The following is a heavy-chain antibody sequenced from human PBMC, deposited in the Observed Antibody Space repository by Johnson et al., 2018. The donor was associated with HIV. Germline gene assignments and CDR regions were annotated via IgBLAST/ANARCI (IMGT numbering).Heavy chain of an antibody. Sequence: QVQLVESGGGLVKPGGSLRLSCVASGFRFSDHYMSWIRQAPGKGLEWVSYISSSGTTIYSADSVKGRFTTSRDNSKNTMFLQMNSLRPEDTAMYYCASSRYSRRWYEYSGFDIWGQGTMVTVSS. CDR2: ISSSGTTI. D-gene: IGHD6-13*01. V-gene: IGHV3-11*04. J-gene: IGHJ3*02. CDR1: GFRFSDHY. CDR3: ASSRYSRRWYEYSGFDI.